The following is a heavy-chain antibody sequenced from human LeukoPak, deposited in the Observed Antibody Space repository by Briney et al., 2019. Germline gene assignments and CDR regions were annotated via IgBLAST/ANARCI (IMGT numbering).Heavy chain of an antibody. J-gene: IGHJ4*02. CDR2: VKQDGNEK. D-gene: IGHD3-3*01. Sequence: GGSLRLSCAASGFTFSSYWMSWVRQAPGKGLEWVANVKQDGNEKFYVDSVKGRFIISRDNDKNSLYLQVNSLKADETAVYYCSRVDFWSGYSPWDYWGQGILVTVSS. CDR1: GFTFSSYW. CDR3: SRVDFWSGYSPWDY. V-gene: IGHV3-7*01.